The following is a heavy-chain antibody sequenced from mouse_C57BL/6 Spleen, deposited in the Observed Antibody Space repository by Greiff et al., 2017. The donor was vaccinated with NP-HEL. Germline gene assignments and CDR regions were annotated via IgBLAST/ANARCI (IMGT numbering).Heavy chain of an antibody. D-gene: IGHD2-12*01. CDR2: IHPNSGST. CDR1: GYTFTSYW. CDR3: ARGAYYSLYYAMDY. J-gene: IGHJ4*01. V-gene: IGHV1-64*01. Sequence: QVQLQQPGAELVKPGASVKLSCKASGYTFTSYWMHWVKQRPGQGLEWIGMIHPNSGSTNYNEKFKSKATLTVDKSSSTAYMQLSSLTSEDSAVYYCARGAYYSLYYAMDYWGQGTSVTVSS.